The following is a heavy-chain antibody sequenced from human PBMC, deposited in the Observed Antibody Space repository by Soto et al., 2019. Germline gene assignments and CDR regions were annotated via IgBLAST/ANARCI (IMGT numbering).Heavy chain of an antibody. J-gene: IGHJ4*02. V-gene: IGHV5-51*01. CDR2: IYPGDSDT. CDR1: VYSFTSYW. D-gene: IGHD5-12*01. Sequence: PGESLKISCKGSVYSFTSYWIGWVRQMPGKGLEWMGIIYPGDSDTRYSPSFQGQVTISADKSISTAYLQWSSLKASDTAMYYCARRGERWLQFLDYWGQGTLVTVSS. CDR3: ARRGERWLQFLDY.